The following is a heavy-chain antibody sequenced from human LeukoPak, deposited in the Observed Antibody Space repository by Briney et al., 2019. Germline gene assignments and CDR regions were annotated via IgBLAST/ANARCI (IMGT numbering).Heavy chain of an antibody. D-gene: IGHD3-22*01. V-gene: IGHV4-39*01. CDR2: IYYSGST. CDR3: ARAYDSSGYYYTPFDP. J-gene: IGHJ5*02. Sequence: SETLSLTCTVSGVSISSSSYYWGWLRQPPGKGLEWVVSIYYSGSTYYNPSLKSRVTISVDTSKNQFSLKLSSVTAADTAVYYCARAYDSSGYYYTPFDPWGQETLVTVSS. CDR1: GVSISSSSYY.